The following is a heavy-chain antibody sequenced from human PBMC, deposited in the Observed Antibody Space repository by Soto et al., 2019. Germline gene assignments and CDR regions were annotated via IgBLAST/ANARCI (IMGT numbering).Heavy chain of an antibody. V-gene: IGHV4-31*03. D-gene: IGHD5-12*01. CDR3: ARGAYSGYDCPFDY. Sequence: QVQLQESGPGLVKPSQTLSLTCTVSGGSISSGGYYWSWIRQHPGKGLEWIGYIYYSGSTYYNPSLKRRVTISVDTSKNQFSRKLSSVTAADTAVYYWARGAYSGYDCPFDYWVQGTLVTVSS. J-gene: IGHJ4*02. CDR1: GGSISSGGYY. CDR2: IYYSGST.